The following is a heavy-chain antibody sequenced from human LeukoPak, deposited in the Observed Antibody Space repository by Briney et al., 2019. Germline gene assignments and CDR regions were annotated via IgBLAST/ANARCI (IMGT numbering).Heavy chain of an antibody. CDR3: ARGHDTTGYFAY. CDR1: VYTFTTFP. CDR2: INTTTGNP. D-gene: IGHD3-9*01. V-gene: IGHV7-4-1*02. J-gene: IGHJ4*02. Sequence: ASVKVSCKPSVYTFTTFPINWVRQAPGQGLEWMGWINTTTGNPTYAQGLTGQFVFSLDTSVSTAYLQITSLKTEDIGVYYCARGHDTTGYFAYWGQGSLVAVSS.